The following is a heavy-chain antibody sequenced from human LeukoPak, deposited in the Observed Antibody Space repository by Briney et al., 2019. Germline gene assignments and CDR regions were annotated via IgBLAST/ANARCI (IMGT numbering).Heavy chain of an antibody. J-gene: IGHJ4*02. V-gene: IGHV4-59*12. D-gene: IGHD4-17*01. CDR1: GGSISSYY. Sequence: SETLSLTCTVSGGSISSYYWSWIRQPPGKGLEWIGYIYYSGSTNYNPSLKSRVTISVDTSKNQFSLKLSSVTAADTAVYYCARGFGDPFDYWGQGTLVTVSS. CDR2: IYYSGST. CDR3: ARGFGDPFDY.